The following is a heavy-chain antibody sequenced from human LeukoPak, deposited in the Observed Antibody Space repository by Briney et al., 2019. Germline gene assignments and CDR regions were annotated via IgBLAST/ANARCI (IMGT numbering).Heavy chain of an antibody. CDR2: ISSSSSTI. J-gene: IGHJ4*02. D-gene: IGHD3-22*01. CDR1: GFTFSSYS. Sequence: GGSLRLSCAASGFTFSSYSMNWVRQAPGKGLEWVSCISSSSSTIYYADSVKGRFTISRDNAKNSLYLQMNSLRAEDTAVYYCAREDYYDSSGYSTPFDYWGQGTLVTVSS. V-gene: IGHV3-48*04. CDR3: AREDYYDSSGYSTPFDY.